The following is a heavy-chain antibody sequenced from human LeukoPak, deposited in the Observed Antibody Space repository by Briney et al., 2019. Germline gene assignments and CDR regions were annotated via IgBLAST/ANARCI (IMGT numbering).Heavy chain of an antibody. CDR1: GFTFSSYA. D-gene: IGHD1-26*01. CDR3: AKGRGSPYYFEY. Sequence: GGSLRLSCAASGFTFSSYAMTWVRQAPGKGLEWVSAISGSGASTYYADSVKGRFTISRDNSKNTLYLQMNSLRAEDTAVYYCAKGRGSPYYFEYWGQGTLVTVSS. V-gene: IGHV3-23*01. J-gene: IGHJ4*02. CDR2: ISGSGAST.